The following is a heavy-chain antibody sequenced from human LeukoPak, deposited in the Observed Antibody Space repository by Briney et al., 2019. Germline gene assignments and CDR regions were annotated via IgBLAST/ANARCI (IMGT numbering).Heavy chain of an antibody. J-gene: IGHJ4*02. CDR1: GGSISSGSYY. CDR2: IYYSGST. CDR3: ASATDSSSSLVLYY. Sequence: SETLSLTCTVSGGSISSGSYYWSWIRQPPGKGLEWIGYIYYSGSTNYNPSLKSRVTISVDTSKNQFSLKLSSVTAADTAVYYCASATDSSSSLVLYYWGQGTLVTVSS. D-gene: IGHD6-6*01. V-gene: IGHV4-61*01.